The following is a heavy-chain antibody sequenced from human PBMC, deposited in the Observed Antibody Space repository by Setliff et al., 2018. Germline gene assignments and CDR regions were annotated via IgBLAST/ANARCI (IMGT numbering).Heavy chain of an antibody. CDR1: GFTFSRYD. CDR3: VTSTIIIYYFDF. CDR2: TAAAGDT. Sequence: LSLSCAASGFTFSRYDIHWVRQVTGKGLEWVSGTAAAGDTYYADSVKGRFTISRENAKNSFYLQMNSLRVEDTAVYYCVTSTIIIYYFDFWGQGTPVTVSS. V-gene: IGHV3-13*04. D-gene: IGHD3-10*01. J-gene: IGHJ4*02.